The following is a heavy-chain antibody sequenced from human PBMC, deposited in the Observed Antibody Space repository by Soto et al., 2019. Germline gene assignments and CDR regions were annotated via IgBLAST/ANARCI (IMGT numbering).Heavy chain of an antibody. CDR3: ARASSPRDPWLDY. CDR1: GFAFSDDY. V-gene: IGHV3-11*01. Sequence: KAGGSLRLSCGASGFAFSDDYMSWIRQAPGKGLEWVSYISSSGGTIYYADSVKGRFTISRDNAKNSLFLQMNSLRADDTAVYYCARASSPRDPWLDYWGQGTLVTVSS. CDR2: ISSSGGTI. D-gene: IGHD5-18*01. J-gene: IGHJ4*02.